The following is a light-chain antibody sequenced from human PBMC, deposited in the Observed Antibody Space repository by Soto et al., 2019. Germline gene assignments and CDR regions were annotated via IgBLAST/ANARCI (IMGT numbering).Light chain of an antibody. CDR3: QQFGGSPRT. Sequence: EIVLTQSPGTLSLSPGERATLSCRASQSVSSSYLAWYQQKPGQAPRLLIYGASIRATGIPNRFIGSGSGTDFTLTISRLEPEDFAVYYCQQFGGSPRTFGQGTRVEI. CDR1: QSVSSSY. J-gene: IGKJ1*01. CDR2: GAS. V-gene: IGKV3-20*01.